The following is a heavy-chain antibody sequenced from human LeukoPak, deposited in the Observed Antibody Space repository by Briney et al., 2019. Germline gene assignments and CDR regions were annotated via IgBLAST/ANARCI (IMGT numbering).Heavy chain of an antibody. D-gene: IGHD4-17*01. J-gene: IGHJ3*01. CDR3: GRDPNGDYVGAFEF. V-gene: IGHV3-23*01. Sequence: SGGSLRLSCAASGFTFSSFAMTWVSQSPGKGLEWVSSIRGGGAATGYADSVRGRFTIFRDNSKNTLYLQMNSLRAEDSAVYFCGRDPNGDYVGAFEFWGQGTLVTVSS. CDR2: IRGGGAAT. CDR1: GFTFSSFA.